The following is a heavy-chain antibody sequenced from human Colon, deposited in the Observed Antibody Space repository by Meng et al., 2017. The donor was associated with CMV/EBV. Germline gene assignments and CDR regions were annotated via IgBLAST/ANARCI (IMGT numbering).Heavy chain of an antibody. CDR2: IFSDAST. CDR1: GFSVSGYY. CDR3: AREPDDGEGFDP. J-gene: IGHJ5*02. D-gene: IGHD1-1*01. Sequence: GESLKISCAASGFSVSGYYMSWVRQAPGKGLEWISVIFSDASTLSIQSVAGRFTVSRDTLRNTVYLQMNSLRVDDTAVYYCAREPDDGEGFDPWGQGALVTVSS. V-gene: IGHV3-53*01.